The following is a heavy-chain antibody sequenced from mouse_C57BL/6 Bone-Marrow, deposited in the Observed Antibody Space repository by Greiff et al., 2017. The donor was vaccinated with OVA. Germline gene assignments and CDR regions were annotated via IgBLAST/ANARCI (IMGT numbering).Heavy chain of an antibody. V-gene: IGHV2-4*01. CDR1: GFSLTSYG. D-gene: IGHD2-4*01. CDR3: AKFYDYDGYWYFDV. CDR2: IWSGGST. Sequence: VQLQQSGPGLVQPSQSLSITCTVSGFSLTSYGVHWVRQPPGKGLEWLGVIWSGGSTDYNAAFISRLSISKDNSKSQVFFKMNSLQADDTAIYYCAKFYDYDGYWYFDVWGTGTTVTVSS. J-gene: IGHJ1*03.